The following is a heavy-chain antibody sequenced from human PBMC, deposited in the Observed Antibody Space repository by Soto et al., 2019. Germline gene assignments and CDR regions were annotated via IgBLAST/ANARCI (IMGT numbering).Heavy chain of an antibody. J-gene: IGHJ3*02. Sequence: EVQLLESGGGLVQPGGSLRLSCAASGFTFSSYAMSWVRQAPGKGLEWVSAISGSGGSTYYADSVKGRFTISRDNPKNTLYLQMNSLRAGDTAVYYCAKELYCSGGSCYSAFDIWGQGTMVTVSS. CDR1: GFTFSSYA. V-gene: IGHV3-23*01. D-gene: IGHD2-15*01. CDR2: ISGSGGST. CDR3: AKELYCSGGSCYSAFDI.